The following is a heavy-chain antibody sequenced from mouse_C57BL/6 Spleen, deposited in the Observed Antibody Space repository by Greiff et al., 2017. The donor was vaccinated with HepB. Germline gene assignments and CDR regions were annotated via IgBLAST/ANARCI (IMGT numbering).Heavy chain of an antibody. Sequence: VQLQQSGPELVKPGASVKISCKASGYSFTGYYMNWVKQSPEKSLEWIGEINPSTGGTTYNQKFKAKATLTVDKSSSTAYMQLKSLTSEDSAVYYCARYGNFYAMDYWGQGTSVTVSS. CDR3: ARYGNFYAMDY. CDR1: GYSFTGYY. CDR2: INPSTGGT. D-gene: IGHD2-1*01. J-gene: IGHJ4*01. V-gene: IGHV1-42*01.